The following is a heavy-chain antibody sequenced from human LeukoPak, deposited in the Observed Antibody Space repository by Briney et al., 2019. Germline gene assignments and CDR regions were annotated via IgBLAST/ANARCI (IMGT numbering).Heavy chain of an antibody. CDR1: GLSYSDSY. Sequence: KPGGSLRLSCAASGLSYSDSYMTWIRQAPGKGLEWVSYISSSGSYTNYADSVQGRFTVSRDNAKNSLFLHMTSLRAEDTAVYYCARTVGRGPGRHFDYWGQGTLVIVSS. J-gene: IGHJ4*02. CDR3: ARTVGRGPGRHFDY. V-gene: IGHV3-11*03. CDR2: ISSSGSYT. D-gene: IGHD1-26*01.